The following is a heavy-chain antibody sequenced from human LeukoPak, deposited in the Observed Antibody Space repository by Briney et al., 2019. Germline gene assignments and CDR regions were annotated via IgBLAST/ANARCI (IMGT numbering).Heavy chain of an antibody. D-gene: IGHD5-18*01. J-gene: IGHJ6*03. V-gene: IGHV3-23*01. CDR2: ISGSGGST. CDR3: AKPGYSFGLEYYYYYMDV. CDR1: GFTFSNYA. Sequence: PGGSLRLSCAASGFTFSNYAMNWVRQAPGKGLEWVSAISGSGGSTFYPDSVKGRFSISRDNSKNALYLQLNSLRAEDTAVYYCAKPGYSFGLEYYYYYMDVWGRGTTVTVSS.